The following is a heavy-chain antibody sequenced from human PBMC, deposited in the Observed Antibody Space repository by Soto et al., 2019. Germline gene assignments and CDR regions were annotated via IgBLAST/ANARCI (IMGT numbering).Heavy chain of an antibody. CDR3: AKERGVLDAFDM. J-gene: IGHJ3*02. CDR1: GFTSSSFF. D-gene: IGHD3-10*01. Sequence: QVQLVESGGGVVQPGTSLRLSCAASGFTSSSFFINGFGQAPGKGLEWLAVISSDGNNQYYADSVKGRFTISRDNSKRTLYLQVNSLRAEDTAVYFCAKERGVLDAFDMWGQGTMVTVS. V-gene: IGHV3-30*18. CDR2: ISSDGNNQ.